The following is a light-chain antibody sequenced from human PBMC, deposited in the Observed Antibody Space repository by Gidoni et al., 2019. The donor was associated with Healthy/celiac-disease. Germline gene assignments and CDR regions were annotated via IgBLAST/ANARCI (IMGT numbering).Light chain of an antibody. CDR3: QQRSNWPLCS. Sequence: EIELTQSPATLSLSPGESATISCRPSQSASSYLTWYQQQPGQATRLLIYDASNRATGILARFSGSGSGTDFTLTISSLEPEDCAVYYCQQRSNWPLCSFGQGTKLEIK. CDR1: QSASSY. CDR2: DAS. J-gene: IGKJ2*04. V-gene: IGKV3-11*01.